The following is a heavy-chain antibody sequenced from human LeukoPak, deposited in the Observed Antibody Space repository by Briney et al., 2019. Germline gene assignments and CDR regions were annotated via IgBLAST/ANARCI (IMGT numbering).Heavy chain of an antibody. CDR3: VRDGGVSGYDLLDY. J-gene: IGHJ4*02. Sequence: GGSLRLSCAASGFTFSNYWMTWARQAPGKGLEWVAHINQDGSEEHYMDSAKARFTISRDNAKNSLSLQMNSLRAEGTAVYYCVRDGGVSGYDLLDYWGQGTLVTVSS. V-gene: IGHV3-7*01. D-gene: IGHD5-12*01. CDR2: INQDGSEE. CDR1: GFTFSNYW.